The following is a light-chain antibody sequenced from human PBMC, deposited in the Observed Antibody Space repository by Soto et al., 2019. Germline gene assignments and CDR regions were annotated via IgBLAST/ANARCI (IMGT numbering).Light chain of an antibody. J-gene: IGKJ5*01. V-gene: IGKV3-11*01. Sequence: EIVLTQSPVTLSLSPGERATLSGMASQSVHNYLAWYQQKPGQAPRLLIYDVSNRATGIPARFSGSGSGTDFTLTISSLEPGDFAVYYCQQRNDWQVTFGQGTRLEIK. CDR1: QSVHNY. CDR3: QQRNDWQVT. CDR2: DVS.